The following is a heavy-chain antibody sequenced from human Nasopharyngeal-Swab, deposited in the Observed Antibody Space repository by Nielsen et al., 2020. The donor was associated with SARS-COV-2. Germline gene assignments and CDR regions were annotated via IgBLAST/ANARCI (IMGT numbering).Heavy chain of an antibody. CDR1: GFTSSSYA. V-gene: IGHV3-64*01. D-gene: IGHD6-19*01. CDR2: ISSNGGST. J-gene: IGHJ3*02. CDR3: ARGRSSGWYKAFDI. Sequence: GESLKISCAASGFTSSSYAMHWVRQAPGKGLEYVSAISSNGGSTYYANSVKGRFTISRDNSKNTLYLQMGSLRAEDMAVYYCARGRSSGWYKAFDIWGQGTMVTVSS.